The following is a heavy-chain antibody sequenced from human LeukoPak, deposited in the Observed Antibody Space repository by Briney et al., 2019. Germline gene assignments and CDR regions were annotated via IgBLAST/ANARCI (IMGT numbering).Heavy chain of an antibody. CDR2: IYYSGST. J-gene: IGHJ4*02. D-gene: IGHD6-19*01. CDR3: ARGYSSGWYYFDY. Sequence: SETLSLTCTVSGGSISSSSYYWGWIRQPPGKGLERIGSIYYSGSTYYNPSLKSRVTISVDTSKNQFSLKLSSVTAADTAVYYCARGYSSGWYYFDYWGQGTLVTVSS. CDR1: GGSISSSSYY. V-gene: IGHV4-39*01.